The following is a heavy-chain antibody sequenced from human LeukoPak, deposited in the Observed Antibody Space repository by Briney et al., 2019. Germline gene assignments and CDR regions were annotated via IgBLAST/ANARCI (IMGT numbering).Heavy chain of an antibody. J-gene: IGHJ6*03. D-gene: IGHD5-18*01. CDR3: ARRGKPGRRGYSYGSDYYMDV. Sequence: SETLSLTCAVYGGSFSGYYWSWIRPPPGKGLEWIGEINHSGSTNYNPSLKSRVTISVDTSKNQFSLKLSSVTAADTAVYYCARRGKPGRRGYSYGSDYYMDVWGKGTTVTISS. CDR1: GGSFSGYY. V-gene: IGHV4-34*01. CDR2: INHSGST.